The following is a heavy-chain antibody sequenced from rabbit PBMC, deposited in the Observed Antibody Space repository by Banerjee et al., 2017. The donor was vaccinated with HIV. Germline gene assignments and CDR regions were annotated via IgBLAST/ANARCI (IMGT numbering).Heavy chain of an antibody. CDR3: ARDLSGAVGWNFFL. J-gene: IGHJ4*01. V-gene: IGHV1S45*01. D-gene: IGHD1-1*01. CDR2: INTATGKA. Sequence: QEHLEESGGGLVKPEGSLTLTCKASGFSFSDRDVMCWVRQAPGKGLEWIACINTATGKAVYANWVNGRFTISKTSSTTVTLQVTSLAAADTATYFCARDLSGAVGWNFFLWGPGTLVTVS. CDR1: GFSFSDRDV.